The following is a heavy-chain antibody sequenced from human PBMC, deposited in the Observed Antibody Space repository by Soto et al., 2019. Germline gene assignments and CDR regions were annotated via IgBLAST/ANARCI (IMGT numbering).Heavy chain of an antibody. Sequence: GESLKISCNGSGYSFSIHWIGLVLQMPGKGLDWMGIIYPGDSNIRYSPSFECQIDMSADRSINTAYLRLSSLKASDTATYYCARHLDEYSSASGFDYWGQGTLVTVSS. V-gene: IGHV5-51*01. CDR3: ARHLDEYSSASGFDY. D-gene: IGHD6-6*01. J-gene: IGHJ4*02. CDR1: GYSFSIHW. CDR2: IYPGDSNI.